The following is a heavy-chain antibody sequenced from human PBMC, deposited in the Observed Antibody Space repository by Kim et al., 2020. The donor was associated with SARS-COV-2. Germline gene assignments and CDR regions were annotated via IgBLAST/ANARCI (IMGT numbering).Heavy chain of an antibody. CDR3: AKVRWIQLWTISPSNYFDY. CDR1: GFTFSSYA. J-gene: IGHJ4*02. Sequence: GGSLRLSCAASGFTFSSYAMSWVRQAPGKGLEWVSAISGSGGSTYYADSVKGRFTISRDNSKNTLYLQMNSLIAEDTAVYYCAKVRWIQLWTISPSNYFDYWGQGTLVTVSS. CDR2: ISGSGGST. D-gene: IGHD5-18*01. V-gene: IGHV3-23*01.